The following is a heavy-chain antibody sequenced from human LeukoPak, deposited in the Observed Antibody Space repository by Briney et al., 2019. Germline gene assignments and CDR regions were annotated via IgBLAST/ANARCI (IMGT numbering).Heavy chain of an antibody. V-gene: IGHV4-39*01. J-gene: IGHJ4*02. CDR2: IHYSGST. D-gene: IGHD3-22*01. CDR3: ARYWGPYDNSGAYFDY. CDR1: GDSISSSSYY. Sequence: SETLSLTCTVSGDSISSSSYYWVWLRQPPGKGLEWIATIHYSGSTYYNPSLKSRVTISVDTSKNQFSLKLSSVTAADTAMYYCARYWGPYDNSGAYFDYWGQGTLVTVSS.